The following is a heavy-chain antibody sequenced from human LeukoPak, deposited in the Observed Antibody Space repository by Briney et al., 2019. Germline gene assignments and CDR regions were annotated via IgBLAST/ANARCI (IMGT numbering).Heavy chain of an antibody. CDR2: IYCSGST. CDR1: GGSISSYY. V-gene: IGHV4-59*01. CDR3: AGIAVAGLDY. D-gene: IGHD6-19*01. Sequence: SETLSLTCTVSGGSISSYYWSWIRQPPGKGLEWIGYIYCSGSTNYNPSLKSRVTISVDTSKNQFSLKLSSVTAADTAVYYCAGIAVAGLDYWGQGTLVTVSS. J-gene: IGHJ4*02.